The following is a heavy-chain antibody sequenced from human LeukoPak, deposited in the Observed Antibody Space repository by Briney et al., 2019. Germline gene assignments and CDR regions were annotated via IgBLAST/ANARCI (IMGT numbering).Heavy chain of an antibody. CDR1: GFTFSSYG. J-gene: IGHJ5*02. CDR3: AKDTTPPKVGFDP. Sequence: GGSLRLSCAASGFTFSSYGMHWVRQAPGKGLEWVAFIRYDGSNKYYADSVKGRFTISRDNSKNTLYLQMNSLRAEDTAAYYCAKDTTPPKVGFDPWGQGTLVTVSS. V-gene: IGHV3-30*02. D-gene: IGHD1-14*01. CDR2: IRYDGSNK.